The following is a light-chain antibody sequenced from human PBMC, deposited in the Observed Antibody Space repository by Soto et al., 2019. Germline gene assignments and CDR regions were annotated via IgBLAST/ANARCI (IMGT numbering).Light chain of an antibody. CDR2: GAS. J-gene: IGKJ1*01. CDR1: QSVSSN. Sequence: EIVMTQSPATLSVSPGERATLSCRASQSVSSNLAWSQQKPGQAPRLLIYGASTRATGIPARFSGSGSGTEFTLTISSLQSEDFAVYYCQQYNNWPQTFVQGTKVEIK. CDR3: QQYNNWPQT. V-gene: IGKV3-15*01.